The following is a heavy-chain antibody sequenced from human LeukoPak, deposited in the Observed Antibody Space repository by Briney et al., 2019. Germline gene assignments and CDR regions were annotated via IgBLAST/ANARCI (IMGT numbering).Heavy chain of an antibody. J-gene: IGHJ3*02. Sequence: SETLPSPALSLVAPSAVVVTTGPGSASPQGRGWSGLGVSSGNTYYKSSLKSRVTIAVDTSKNQFSLKLNSVTAADTAVYYCARESYYDSSGYSHDAFDIWGQGTMVTVSS. V-gene: IGHV4-39*07. CDR1: VAPSAVVVTT. CDR3: ARESYYDSSGYSHDAFDI. D-gene: IGHD3-22*01. CDR2: SSGNT.